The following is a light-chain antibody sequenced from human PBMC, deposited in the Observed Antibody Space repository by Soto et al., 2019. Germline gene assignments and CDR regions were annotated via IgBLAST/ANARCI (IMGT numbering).Light chain of an antibody. CDR2: DAS. V-gene: IGKV1-33*01. CDR1: QDINTY. J-gene: IGKJ5*01. CDR3: QPYRTFPIT. Sequence: DIQLTQSPSSLSVSVGERVTIACQTSQDINTYLNWYQQKPGRAPKLLIYDASNLETGVASTFSGSGSGTHFTFTINSLQPEDVGTYYCQPYRTFPITFGQGTRLDIK.